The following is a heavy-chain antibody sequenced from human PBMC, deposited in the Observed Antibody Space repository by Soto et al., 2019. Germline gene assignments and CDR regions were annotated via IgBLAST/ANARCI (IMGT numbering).Heavy chain of an antibody. D-gene: IGHD6-13*01. J-gene: IGHJ5*02. CDR1: GGSISSSSYY. CDR3: ASAAAGTYNWFDP. Sequence: QLQLQESGPGLVKPSETLSLTCTVSGGSISSSSYYWGWIRQPPGKGLEWIGSIYYSGSTYYNPSLESRVTISVDTSKNQFSLKLSSVTAADTAVYYCASAAAGTYNWFDPWGQGTLVTVSS. CDR2: IYYSGST. V-gene: IGHV4-39*01.